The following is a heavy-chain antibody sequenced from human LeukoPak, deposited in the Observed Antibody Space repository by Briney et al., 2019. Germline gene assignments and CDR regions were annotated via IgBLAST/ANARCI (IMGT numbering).Heavy chain of an antibody. V-gene: IGHV1-18*01. CDR2: ISAYNGNT. Sequence: ASVKVSCKASGYTFTSYGISWVRQAPGQGLEWMGWISAYNGNTNYAQKLQGRVTMTTDTSTSTAYMELRSLRSDDTAVYYCARDKYYDYASDAFDIWGQGTMVTVSS. D-gene: IGHD3-16*01. CDR1: GYTFTSYG. J-gene: IGHJ3*02. CDR3: ARDKYYDYASDAFDI.